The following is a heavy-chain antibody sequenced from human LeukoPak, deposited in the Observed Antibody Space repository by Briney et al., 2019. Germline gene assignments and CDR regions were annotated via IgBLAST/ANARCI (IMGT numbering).Heavy chain of an antibody. D-gene: IGHD2-15*01. CDR1: GFTFSSYA. CDR3: AKVATSDCSGGSCYYWYFDL. J-gene: IGHJ2*01. V-gene: IGHV3-23*01. Sequence: PGGSLRLSCAASGFTFSSYAMSWVRQAPGKGLEWVSAISGSGGSTYYADSVKGRFTISRDNSKNTLYLQMNSLRAEDTAVYYCAKVATSDCSGGSCYYWYFDLWGRGTLVTVSS. CDR2: ISGSGGST.